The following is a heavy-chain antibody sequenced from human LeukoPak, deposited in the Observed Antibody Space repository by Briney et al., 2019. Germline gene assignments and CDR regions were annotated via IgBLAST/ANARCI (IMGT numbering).Heavy chain of an antibody. Sequence: SETLSLTCAVYGGSFSGYYWSWIRQPPGKGLEWIGEINHSGSTNYNPSLKSRVTVSVDTSKNQFSLKLSSVTAADTAVYYCARAAVSGWYELDYWGQGTLVTVSS. J-gene: IGHJ4*02. D-gene: IGHD6-19*01. CDR2: INHSGST. CDR3: ARAAVSGWYELDY. V-gene: IGHV4-34*01. CDR1: GGSFSGYY.